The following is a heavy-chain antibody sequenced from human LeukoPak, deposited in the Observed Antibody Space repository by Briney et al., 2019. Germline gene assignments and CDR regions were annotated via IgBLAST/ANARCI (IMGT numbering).Heavy chain of an antibody. CDR1: AGSISSDS. CDR2: IYYSGST. D-gene: IGHD1-26*01. J-gene: IGHJ2*01. CDR3: ARGGWSLDL. Sequence: SETLSLTCTVSAGSISSDSWNWIRQPPGKGLEWIGYIYYSGSTYYNPSLKSRVTMSVDTSKNQFSLRLTSVTAADTAVYHCARGGWSLDLWGRGTLVTVSS. V-gene: IGHV4-59*01.